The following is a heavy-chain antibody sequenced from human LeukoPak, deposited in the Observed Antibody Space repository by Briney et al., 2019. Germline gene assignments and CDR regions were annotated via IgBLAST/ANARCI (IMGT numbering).Heavy chain of an antibody. CDR3: PRDYLPPATVTTCYYYYYMDV. CDR2: ISSSGSTI. Sequence: GRSLRLSCAPSGFTFSSYEMNWVRQAPGKGLEWVSYISSSGSTIYYADSVKGRFTISRNSAKNSLHLQLNILRPEDPAVYYVPRDYLPPATVTTCYYYYYMDVWGKGTTVTVSS. D-gene: IGHD4-17*01. CDR1: GFTFSSYE. J-gene: IGHJ6*03. V-gene: IGHV3-48*03.